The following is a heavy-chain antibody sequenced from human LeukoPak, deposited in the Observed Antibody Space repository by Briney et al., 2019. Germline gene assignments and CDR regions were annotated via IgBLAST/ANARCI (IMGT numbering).Heavy chain of an antibody. Sequence: GGSLILSCAAYGFTVSSNYMSWVRQAPGKGLEWVSVIYSGGSTYYADSVKGRFTISRDNSKNTLYLQMNSLRAEDTAVYYCARRLPTAWGADYWGQGTLVTVSS. D-gene: IGHD7-27*01. CDR3: ARRLPTAWGADY. J-gene: IGHJ4*02. CDR1: GFTVSSNY. CDR2: IYSGGST. V-gene: IGHV3-53*01.